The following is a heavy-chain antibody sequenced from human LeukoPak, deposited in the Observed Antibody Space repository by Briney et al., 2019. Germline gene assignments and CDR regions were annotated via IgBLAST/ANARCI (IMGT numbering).Heavy chain of an antibody. D-gene: IGHD3-22*01. J-gene: IGHJ5*02. V-gene: IGHV4-38-2*02. CDR2: IYHSGST. CDR1: GYSISSGYY. Sequence: SETLSLTCTVSGYSISSGYYWGWIRQPPGKGLEWIGSIYHSGSTYYNPSLKSRVTISVDTSKNQSSLKLSSVTAADTDVYYCAREKRDYYDSSGYYLSWFDPWGQGTLVTVSS. CDR3: AREKRDYYDSSGYYLSWFDP.